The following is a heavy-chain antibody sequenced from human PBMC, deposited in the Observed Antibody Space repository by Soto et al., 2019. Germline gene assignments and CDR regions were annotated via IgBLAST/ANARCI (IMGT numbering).Heavy chain of an antibody. CDR1: GFTFNTAW. Sequence: EVQLVESGGGLVKPGGSLKLSCAASGFTFNTAWMGWVRQSPGKGLEWVGLIRSKRAGGTTDYAAPVQGRFSISRDDSTNTVYVEMHSLRTEDTGVYYCIADPPYCSAGADYWGQGTLVTVSS. J-gene: IGHJ4*02. D-gene: IGHD3-10*01. V-gene: IGHV3-15*01. CDR2: IRSKRAGGTT. CDR3: IADPPYCSAGADY.